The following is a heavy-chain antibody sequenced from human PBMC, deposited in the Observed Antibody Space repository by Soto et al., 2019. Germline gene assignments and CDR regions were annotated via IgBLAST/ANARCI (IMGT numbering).Heavy chain of an antibody. CDR2: INPYNGNT. CDR1: GYTFTSYG. CDR3: ARDYSSTWYPGDS. J-gene: IGHJ4*02. V-gene: IGHV1-18*04. D-gene: IGHD6-13*01. Sequence: EASVKVSCKASGYTFTSYGITWVRQAPGQGLEWMGWINPYNGNTKYAQTLLGRVTMTTDTSTSTAYMELRSLRSDDTAVYYCARDYSSTWYPGDSWGQGTLVTVSS.